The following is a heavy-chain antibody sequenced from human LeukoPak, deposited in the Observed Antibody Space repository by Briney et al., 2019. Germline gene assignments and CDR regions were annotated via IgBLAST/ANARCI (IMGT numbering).Heavy chain of an antibody. Sequence: PGGSLRLSCAASGFTFSSYAMSWVRQAPGKGPEWVSGISGSGGRTYYADSVKGRFTISRDNSKNTLYLQMNSLRAADTAVYYCAKSMGATLFDYWGQGTLVTVSS. D-gene: IGHD1-26*01. J-gene: IGHJ4*02. CDR3: AKSMGATLFDY. CDR1: GFTFSSYA. CDR2: ISGSGGRT. V-gene: IGHV3-23*01.